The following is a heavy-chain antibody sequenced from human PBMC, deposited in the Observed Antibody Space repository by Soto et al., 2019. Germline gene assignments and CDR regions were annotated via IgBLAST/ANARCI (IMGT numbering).Heavy chain of an antibody. J-gene: IGHJ4*02. CDR2: IYSGGST. D-gene: IGHD3-10*01. V-gene: IGHV3-66*01. CDR1: GFTVSSNY. CDR3: ARDLFYGGPRPGSYYNRDLFDY. Sequence: EVQLVESGGGLVQPGGSLRLSCAASGFTVSSNYMSWVRQAPGKGLEWVSVIYSGGSTYYADSVKGRFTISRDNSKNTLYLQMNSLRAEDTAVYYCARDLFYGGPRPGSYYNRDLFDYWGQGTLVTVSS.